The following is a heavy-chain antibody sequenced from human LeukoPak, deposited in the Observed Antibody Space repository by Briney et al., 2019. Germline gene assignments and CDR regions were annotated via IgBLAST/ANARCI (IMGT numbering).Heavy chain of an antibody. CDR2: INPNSGGT. CDR1: GYTFTGYY. J-gene: IGHJ4*02. CDR3: ARAVSTSGPYYFDY. D-gene: IGHD5/OR15-5a*01. Sequence: ASVKVSCKASGYTFTGYYMHWVRQAPGQGLEWMGWINPNSGGTNYAQKFQGRDTMTRDTSISTAYMELSRLRSDDTAVYYCARAVSTSGPYYFDYWGQGTLVTVSS. V-gene: IGHV1-2*02.